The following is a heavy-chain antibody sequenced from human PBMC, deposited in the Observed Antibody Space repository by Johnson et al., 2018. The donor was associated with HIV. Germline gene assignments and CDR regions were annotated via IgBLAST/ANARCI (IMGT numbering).Heavy chain of an antibody. CDR2: ISNSAITL. D-gene: IGHD3-10*01. V-gene: IGHV3-48*04. Sequence: VQLVESGGGLVQPGGSLRLSCAASGFSFSSYTMNWVRQAPGKGLEWVSYISNSAITLYYADSVKGRFSISRDNAKSSVYLQMNSLRAEDTAVYYCARWVMVRGREGFDIWGQGTMVTVSS. J-gene: IGHJ3*02. CDR3: ARWVMVRGREGFDI. CDR1: GFSFSSYT.